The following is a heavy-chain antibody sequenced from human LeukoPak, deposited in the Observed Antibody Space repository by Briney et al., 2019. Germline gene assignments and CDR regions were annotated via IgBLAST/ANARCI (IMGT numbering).Heavy chain of an antibody. CDR2: ISSSSSYI. J-gene: IGHJ6*02. CDR1: GFTFSSYS. Sequence: GGSLRLSCAASGFTFSSYSMNWVRQAPGKGLEWVSSISSSSSYIYYADSVKGRFTISRDNAKNSLYLQMNSLRAEDTALYYCAKAASTKKYCSSTSCSGGMDVWGQGTTVTVSS. V-gene: IGHV3-21*04. CDR3: AKAASTKKYCSSTSCSGGMDV. D-gene: IGHD2-2*01.